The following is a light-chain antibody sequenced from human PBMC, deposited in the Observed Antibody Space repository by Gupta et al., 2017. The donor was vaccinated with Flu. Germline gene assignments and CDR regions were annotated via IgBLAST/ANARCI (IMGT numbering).Light chain of an antibody. CDR1: QSIALH. J-gene: IGKJ1*01. V-gene: IGKV1-39*01. CDR3: HQTYTTPST. CDR2: SAS. Sequence: DIQLTQSPSALSASVGDRVAITCRASQSIALHVNWYQQKPGKAPHLLIHSASALHTGVPSRFNGSGAWAEFTLTINSLQPEDSATYYCHQTYTTPSTFGQGTKLEIK.